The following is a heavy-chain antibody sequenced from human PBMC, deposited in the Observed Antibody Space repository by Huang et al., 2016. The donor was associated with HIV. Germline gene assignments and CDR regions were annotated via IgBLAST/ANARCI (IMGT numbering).Heavy chain of an antibody. D-gene: IGHD2-21*02. V-gene: IGHV5-51*03. J-gene: IGHJ3*01. Sequence: EVQLVQSGAEMKRPGESLKISCKVSGYSFTCQWIGWVRQRHGKGPEWMGISYPGDSDVKYSPTFQGQVTISADNSISTAYLQWKSLKVSDTAMYFCARPPTYSDDGGYYIDAFGVWGRGTMVTVS. CDR3: ARPPTYSDDGGYYIDAFGV. CDR1: GYSFTCQW. CDR2: SYPGDSDV.